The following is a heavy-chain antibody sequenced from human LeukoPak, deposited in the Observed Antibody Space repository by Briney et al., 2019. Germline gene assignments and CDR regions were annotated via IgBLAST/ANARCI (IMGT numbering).Heavy chain of an antibody. D-gene: IGHD6-13*01. CDR2: IIPIFGTA. V-gene: IGHV1-69*06. CDR3: ARDRGQQLALDAFDI. Sequence: GASVKVSCKASGGTFSSYAISWVRQAPGQGLEWMGGIIPIFGTANYAQKFQGRVTITADKSTSTAYMELSSLRSEDTAVYYCARDRGQQLALDAFDIWGQGTMVTVSS. CDR1: GGTFSSYA. J-gene: IGHJ3*02.